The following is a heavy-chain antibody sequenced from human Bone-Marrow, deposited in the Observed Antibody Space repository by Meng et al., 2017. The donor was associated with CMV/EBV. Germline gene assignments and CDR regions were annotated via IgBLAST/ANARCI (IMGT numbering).Heavy chain of an antibody. J-gene: IGHJ4*02. Sequence: GGSLRLSCAASGFTFSSYSMNWVRQAPGKGLEWVSSISSSSSYIYYADSVKGRFTISRDNAKSSLYLQMNSLRAEDTAVYYCARDSQGHLGIGYFDYWGQGTLVTVSS. CDR2: ISSSSSYI. CDR1: GFTFSSYS. V-gene: IGHV3-21*01. D-gene: IGHD7-27*01. CDR3: ARDSQGHLGIGYFDY.